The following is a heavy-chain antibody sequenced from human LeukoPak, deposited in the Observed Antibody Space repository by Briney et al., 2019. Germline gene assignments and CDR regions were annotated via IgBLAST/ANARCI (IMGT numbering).Heavy chain of an antibody. D-gene: IGHD2/OR15-2a*01. CDR2: IYTSGST. Sequence: SQTLSLTCTVSGGSISSGSYYWSWIRQPAGKGLEWIGRIYTSGSTNYNPSLKSRVTISVDTSKNQFSLKLSSVTAADTAVYYCARDHLDYFDYYYMDVWGKGTTVTVPS. J-gene: IGHJ6*03. CDR1: GGSISSGSYY. V-gene: IGHV4-61*02. CDR3: ARDHLDYFDYYYMDV.